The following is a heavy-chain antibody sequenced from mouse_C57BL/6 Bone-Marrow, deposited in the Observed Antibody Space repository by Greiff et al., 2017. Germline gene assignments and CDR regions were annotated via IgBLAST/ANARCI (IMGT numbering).Heavy chain of an antibody. CDR3: ARVPDSSGYFAY. CDR2: IDPANGNT. V-gene: IGHV14-3*01. Sequence: VQLQQSVAELVRPGASVKLSCTASGFNIKNTYMNWVKQRPEQGLEWIGRIDPANGNTKYAPKFQGKATITADTSSNTAYLQLSSLTSEDTAIYYCARVPDSSGYFAYWGQGTLVTVSA. J-gene: IGHJ3*01. D-gene: IGHD3-2*02. CDR1: GFNIKNTY.